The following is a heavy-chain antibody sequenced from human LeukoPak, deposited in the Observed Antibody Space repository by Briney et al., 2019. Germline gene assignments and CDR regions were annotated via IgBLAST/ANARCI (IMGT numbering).Heavy chain of an antibody. Sequence: QPGGSLRLSCAASGFTFSSYAVHWVRQAPGKGLEWVTVISYDGSDKYYADSVKGRFTISRDNSKNTLYLQMNSLRAEDTAVYYCAKDRFGSYDLDYWGQGTLVTVSS. V-gene: IGHV3-30*04. CDR2: ISYDGSDK. CDR1: GFTFSSYA. D-gene: IGHD1-26*01. CDR3: AKDRFGSYDLDY. J-gene: IGHJ4*02.